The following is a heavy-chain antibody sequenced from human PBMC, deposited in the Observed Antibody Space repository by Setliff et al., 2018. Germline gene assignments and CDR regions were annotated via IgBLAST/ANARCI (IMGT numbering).Heavy chain of an antibody. Sequence: PGGSLRLSCGASGFTYNNCWVSWVRQAPGKGLEWVTYIANRGNTVYYADSVKGRFTISRDNAKNSLSLQMNSLRTEDTAVFYCVPGRGSWGQGALVTVSS. V-gene: IGHV3-48*03. CDR3: VPGRGS. D-gene: IGHD6-25*01. CDR2: IANRGNTV. J-gene: IGHJ5*02. CDR1: GFTYNNCW.